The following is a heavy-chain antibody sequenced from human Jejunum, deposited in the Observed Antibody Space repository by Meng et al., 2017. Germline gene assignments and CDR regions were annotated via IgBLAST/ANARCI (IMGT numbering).Heavy chain of an antibody. CDR1: GSSFNIPDYS. CDR3: ARSPYSGSALPFFDY. D-gene: IGHD1-26*01. V-gene: IGHV4-30-4*01. CDR2: IYYSGST. J-gene: IGHJ4*02. Sequence: QVRLQGSGQVLVKPSLTLSLTFTVSGSSFNIPDYSWIWIRQPPEKGLEWIGYIYYSGSTYYNPSLKSRVSISGDTSNKQFSLKLTSVTAADTAVYYCARSPYSGSALPFFDYWGQGSLVTVSS.